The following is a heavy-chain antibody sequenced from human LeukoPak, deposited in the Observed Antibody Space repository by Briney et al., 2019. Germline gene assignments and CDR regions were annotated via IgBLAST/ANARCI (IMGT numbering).Heavy chain of an antibody. CDR1: GGSFSGYY. D-gene: IGHD3-10*01. CDR3: ASITAVGSRSYRSRYFHY. J-gene: IGHJ4*02. V-gene: IGHV4-34*01. Sequence: SETLSLTCAVYGGSFSGYYWSWIRQPPGKGLEWIGEINHSGSTNYNPSLKSRVTISVDTSKNQFSLKLSSVTAADTAVYYCASITAVGSRSYRSRYFHYWGQGTLVTVSS. CDR2: INHSGST.